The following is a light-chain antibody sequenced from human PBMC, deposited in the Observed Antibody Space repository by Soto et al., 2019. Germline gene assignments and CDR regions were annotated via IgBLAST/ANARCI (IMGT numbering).Light chain of an antibody. CDR2: KAS. CDR3: QQYVSYCT. V-gene: IGKV1-5*03. Sequence: DIQMTQSPSTLSASLGDRVTITCRASQSISTWLAWYQQKPGKAPKLLIYKASNLESGVPSRFSGSGAGTEFTLTISSLQPDDFETYHCQQYVSYCTFGQGTKVEIK. J-gene: IGKJ1*01. CDR1: QSISTW.